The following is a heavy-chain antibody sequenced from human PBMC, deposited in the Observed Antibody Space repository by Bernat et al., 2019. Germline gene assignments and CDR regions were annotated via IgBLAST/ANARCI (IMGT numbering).Heavy chain of an antibody. CDR2: ISGSGGST. D-gene: IGHD4-11*01. Sequence: EVQLLESGGGLVQPGGSLRLSCAASGFTFSSYAMSWVRQAPGKGLEWVSAISGSGGSTYYADSVKGRFTISRDNSKNTLYLQMNSLRAEDTAVYYCAKGGPTVLIYYYYYMDVWGKGTTVTVSS. V-gene: IGHV3-23*01. CDR3: AKGGPTVLIYYYYYMDV. CDR1: GFTFSSYA. J-gene: IGHJ6*03.